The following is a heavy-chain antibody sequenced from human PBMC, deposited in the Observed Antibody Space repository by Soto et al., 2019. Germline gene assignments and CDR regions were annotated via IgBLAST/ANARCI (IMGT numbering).Heavy chain of an antibody. V-gene: IGHV3-21*06. J-gene: IGHJ5*01. CDR2: ISSSTSYV. CDR3: ARDPSEGRVGNWFES. CDR1: GFTFSRYG. Sequence: EVQLVESGGGLVKPGGSLRLSCAASGFTFSRYGMNWLRQAPGKGLEWVASISSSTSYVYYADSVKGRFSTSRDNAKNILYLEMYALRSEDTAIYYCARDPSEGRVGNWFESWGQEPWSPSPQ.